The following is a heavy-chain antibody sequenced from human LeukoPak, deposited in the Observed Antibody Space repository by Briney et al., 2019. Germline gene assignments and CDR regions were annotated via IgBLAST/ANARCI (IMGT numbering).Heavy chain of an antibody. CDR3: ARDGRLTVFVRGIITEGSPPNS. CDR2: INPKTGGT. J-gene: IGHJ4*02. Sequence: ASVKVSCKASGYTFTDSYMHWVRQAPGQGLEWMGWINPKTGGTNYAQRFQSRVTMTRDTSIRTAYMELNSLRSDDTAVYYCARDGRLTVFVRGIITEGSPPNSWGQGTLVTVYS. CDR1: GYTFTDSY. V-gene: IGHV1-2*02. D-gene: IGHD3-10*01.